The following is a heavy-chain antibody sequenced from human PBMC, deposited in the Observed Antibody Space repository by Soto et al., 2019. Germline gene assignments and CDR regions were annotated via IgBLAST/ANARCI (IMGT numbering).Heavy chain of an antibody. Sequence: EVQLVESGGGLVQPGRSLRLSCAASGFTFDDYAMHWVRRVPGKGLEWVSSISWNSNIIGSEDSVKGRFTISRDNAKNSLYLQRNSLRPEDTVLYYCAKGGPDGFCSGGRCYFDYWGQGTLVTVCS. CDR3: AKGGPDGFCSGGRCYFDY. V-gene: IGHV3-9*01. J-gene: IGHJ4*02. D-gene: IGHD2-15*01. CDR2: ISWNSNII. CDR1: GFTFDDYA.